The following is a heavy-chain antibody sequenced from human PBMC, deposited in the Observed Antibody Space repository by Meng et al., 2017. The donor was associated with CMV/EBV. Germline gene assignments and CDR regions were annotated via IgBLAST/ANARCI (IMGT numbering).Heavy chain of an antibody. V-gene: IGHV4-4*07. CDR3: AREMPIAAAGCFDY. J-gene: IGHJ4*02. D-gene: IGHD6-13*01. Sequence: QLQLQESGPGLVKPPETLSLTCTVSGGSISSYYWSWIRQPAGKGLEWIGRIYTSGSTNYNPSLKSRVTMSVDTSKNQFSLKLSSVTAADTAVYYCAREMPIAAAGCFDYWGQGTLVTVSS. CDR2: IYTSGST. CDR1: GGSISSYY.